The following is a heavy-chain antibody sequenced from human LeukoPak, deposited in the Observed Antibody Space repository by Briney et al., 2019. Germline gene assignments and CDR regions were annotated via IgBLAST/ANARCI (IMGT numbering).Heavy chain of an antibody. V-gene: IGHV4-61*02. D-gene: IGHD1-7*01. Sequence: SQSLSLTRTVSGDSISSGSYYWSWIRQPAGKGLEWIGRIYTSGSTNYNPSLKSRVTISVDTSKNQFSLKLSSVTAADTAVYYCARELRYIWNYAENRFGMDVWGQGTTVTVSS. CDR3: ARELRYIWNYAENRFGMDV. J-gene: IGHJ6*02. CDR1: GDSISSGSYY. CDR2: IYTSGST.